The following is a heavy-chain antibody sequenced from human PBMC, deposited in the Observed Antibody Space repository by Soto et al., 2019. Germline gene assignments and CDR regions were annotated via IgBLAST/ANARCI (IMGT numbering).Heavy chain of an antibody. CDR1: GYSFTGYH. D-gene: IGHD2-8*01. CDR3: ARGDSTDCSNGVCSFFYNLGMDV. CDR2: INPMSGGT. Sequence: ASVKVSCKASGYSFTGYHIHWVRQAPGQGLEWLGRINPMSGGTSTAQKFQGWVTMTTDTSISTASMELTSLTSDDTAIYYCARGDSTDCSNGVCSFFYNLGMDVWGQGTTVTVSS. J-gene: IGHJ6*02. V-gene: IGHV1-2*04.